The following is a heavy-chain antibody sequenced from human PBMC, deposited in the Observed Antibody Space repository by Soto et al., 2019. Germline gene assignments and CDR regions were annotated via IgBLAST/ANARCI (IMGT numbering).Heavy chain of an antibody. CDR2: ITNGGGTT. J-gene: IGHJ4*02. CDR3: AKEGARIQIWPSRLDD. Sequence: GGSLRLSCAASGFTFSSYAVTWVRQAPGKGLEWVSSITNGGGTTYYADPVKGRFTISRDNSKNTVFLQMNSLRAEDTAIYYCAKEGARIQIWPSRLDDWGQGTVVTVSS. CDR1: GFTFSSYA. D-gene: IGHD5-18*01. V-gene: IGHV3-23*01.